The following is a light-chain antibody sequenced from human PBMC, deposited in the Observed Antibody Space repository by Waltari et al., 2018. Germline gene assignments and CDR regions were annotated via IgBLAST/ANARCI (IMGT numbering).Light chain of an antibody. CDR1: QSVLYSSNNKNY. CDR2: WAS. Sequence: DIVMTQSPDSLAVSLGERATINCKSSQSVLYSSNNKNYLAWYQQKPGQPPKLLIYWASTLEAGVPVRFSGSGSGTDFTLTISSLQAEDVAVYYCQQYYSTPTWTFGQGTKVEIK. V-gene: IGKV4-1*01. CDR3: QQYYSTPTWT. J-gene: IGKJ1*01.